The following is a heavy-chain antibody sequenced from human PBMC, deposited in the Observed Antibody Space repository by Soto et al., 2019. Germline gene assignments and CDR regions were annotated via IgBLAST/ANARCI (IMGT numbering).Heavy chain of an antibody. Sequence: XSVKDSCQASVYTFTGYYMHWVRQAPGQGLEWMGWINPNSGGTNYAQKFQGRVTMTRDTSISTAYMELSRLRSDDTAVYYCASGTIVGATSLDYWGQGTLVTVSS. J-gene: IGHJ4*02. D-gene: IGHD1-26*01. CDR1: VYTFTGYY. V-gene: IGHV1-2*02. CDR2: INPNSGGT. CDR3: ASGTIVGATSLDY.